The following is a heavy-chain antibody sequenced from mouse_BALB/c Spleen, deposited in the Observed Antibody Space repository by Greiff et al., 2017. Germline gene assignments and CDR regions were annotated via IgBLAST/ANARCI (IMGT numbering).Heavy chain of an antibody. CDR3: ARYGNYAMDY. Sequence: VQLQQPGAELVKPGASVKLSCKASGYTFTSYWMHWVKQRPGQGLEWIGEINPSNGRTNYNEKFKSKATLTVDKSSSTAYMQLSSLTSEDSAVYYCARYGNYAMDYWGQGTLVTVSS. V-gene: IGHV1S81*02. J-gene: IGHJ4*01. CDR1: GYTFTSYW. D-gene: IGHD2-1*01. CDR2: INPSNGRT.